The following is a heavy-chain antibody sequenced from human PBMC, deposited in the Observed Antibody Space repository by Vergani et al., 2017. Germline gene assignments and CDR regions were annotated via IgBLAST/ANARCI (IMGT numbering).Heavy chain of an antibody. J-gene: IGHJ1*01. V-gene: IGHV3-30*03. Sequence: QVHLVESGGGVVQPGRSLRLSCVVSGFTSSHYGMHWVRQAPGKGLEWVAGISYDGTQKYYADSVKGRFTISRDNSKSTLYLQMNSLRTEDTAVYYCATKSCGTPGCQIGYFREWGQGTLVTVSS. CDR3: ATKSCGTPGCQIGYFRE. CDR1: GFTSSHYG. D-gene: IGHD1-1*01. CDR2: ISYDGTQK.